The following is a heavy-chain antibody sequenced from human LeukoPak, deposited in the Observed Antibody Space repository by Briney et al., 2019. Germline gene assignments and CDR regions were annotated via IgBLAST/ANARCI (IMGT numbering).Heavy chain of an antibody. D-gene: IGHD3-22*01. CDR1: GGSISSSSYY. Sequence: SETLSLTCTVSGGSISSSSYYWGWIRQPPGKGLEWIGSIYYSGSTYYNPSLKSRVTISVDTSKNQFSLKLRSVTAADTAVYYCARIWDYYDSRSMYYFDQWGQGTLVTVSS. CDR3: ARIWDYYDSRSMYYFDQ. V-gene: IGHV4-39*07. CDR2: IYYSGST. J-gene: IGHJ4*02.